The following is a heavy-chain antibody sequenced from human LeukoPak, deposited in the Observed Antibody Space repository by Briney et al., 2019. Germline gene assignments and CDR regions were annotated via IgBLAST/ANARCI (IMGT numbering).Heavy chain of an antibody. J-gene: IGHJ4*02. Sequence: GGSLRLSCAASGFTFSSYSMNWVRQAPGKGLEWVSYISSSSSTIYYADSVKGRFTISRDNAKNSLYLQMNSLRDEDTAVYYCASPGNYDYGDYVPLGYWGQGTLVTVSS. CDR2: ISSSSSTI. CDR3: ASPGNYDYGDYVPLGY. V-gene: IGHV3-48*02. CDR1: GFTFSSYS. D-gene: IGHD4-17*01.